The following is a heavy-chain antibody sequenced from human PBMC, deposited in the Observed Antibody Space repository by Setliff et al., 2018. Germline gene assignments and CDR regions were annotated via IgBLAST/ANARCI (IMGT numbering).Heavy chain of an antibody. CDR1: GFTFSNYG. D-gene: IGHD6-13*01. V-gene: IGHV3-30*02. J-gene: IGHJ6*02. CDR3: ARDCRVGWVFTYGMDV. Sequence: TGGSLRLSCVASGFTFSNYGIHWFRQTPSKRLEWVAFIRYNGSITHYGDSVKGRFTISRDNSKNTLFLQMNSLRPEDTAVYYCARDCRVGWVFTYGMDVWGQGTTVTVSS. CDR2: IRYNGSIT.